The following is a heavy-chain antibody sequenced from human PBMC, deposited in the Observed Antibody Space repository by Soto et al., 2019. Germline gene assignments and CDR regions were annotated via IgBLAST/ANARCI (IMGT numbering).Heavy chain of an antibody. CDR3: ARRGGAGTFHM. J-gene: IGHJ3*02. CDR1: GGTFSNYA. D-gene: IGHD3-16*01. V-gene: IGHV1-69*11. Sequence: QVQLVQSGAEVKKPGSSVKVSCRAAGGTFSNYAISWMRQAPGQGLEWMGGIIPVLGTASYAQNFQGRLTITADDATNTAYMELSSLRSEDTAVDYCARRGGAGTFHMWGDGTMVTVSS. CDR2: IIPVLGTA.